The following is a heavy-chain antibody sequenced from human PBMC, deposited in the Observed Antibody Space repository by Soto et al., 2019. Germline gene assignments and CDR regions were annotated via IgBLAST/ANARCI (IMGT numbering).Heavy chain of an antibody. CDR3: AREKCSSTSCNHGMDV. CDR2: ITTTSTYK. J-gene: IGHJ6*02. CDR1: ACTFNNFP. V-gene: IGHV3-21*01. D-gene: IGHD2-2*01. Sequence: GCLRRPGLASACTFNNFPMHWVRQAPGKGLQWLASITTTSTYKYYAGSVKVRFSISRDNAKNSLYLELTNLRSEDTAVYYCAREKCSSTSCNHGMDVWGLGTKVTVYS.